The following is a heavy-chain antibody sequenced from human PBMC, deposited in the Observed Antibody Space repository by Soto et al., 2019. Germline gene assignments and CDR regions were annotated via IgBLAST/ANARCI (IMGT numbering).Heavy chain of an antibody. CDR1: GYSLTELY. D-gene: IGHD6-13*01. CDR3: AIEVRRSNQFYL. V-gene: IGHV1-24*01. J-gene: IGHJ5*02. Sequence: ASVKVSCKVSGYSLTELYIHWVRQAPGEGLEWMGGYDLEKGGTIYAQKFQGRVTMTEDSPAYTPYMQLRSLRSEDTAVYYCAIEVRRSNQFYLWGQGTMFTVSS. CDR2: YDLEKGGT.